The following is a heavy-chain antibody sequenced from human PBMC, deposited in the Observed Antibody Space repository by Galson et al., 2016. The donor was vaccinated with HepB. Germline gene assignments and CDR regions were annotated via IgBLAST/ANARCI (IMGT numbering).Heavy chain of an antibody. CDR2: IRNKADNYAT. CDR1: GFIFSDSA. CDR3: ARHVIDY. V-gene: IGHV3-73*01. J-gene: IGHJ4*02. Sequence: SLRLSCAASGFIFSDSAMHRVRQASGKGLEWVGLIRNKADNYATVYAASVKGRFSISRDDSKNTAYLQMNSLKTEDTAVYYCARHVIDYWGQGTLVTVSS.